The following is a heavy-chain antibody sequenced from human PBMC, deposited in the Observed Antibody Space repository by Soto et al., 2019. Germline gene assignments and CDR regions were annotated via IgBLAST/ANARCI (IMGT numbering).Heavy chain of an antibody. CDR2: SRNKANRYTT. V-gene: IGHV3-72*01. D-gene: IGHD6-19*01. J-gene: IGHJ4*02. CDR3: MRLHSGPDY. Sequence: GSLRLSCAVAGXTVSDHYMYWVRRAPGKGLEWVGRSRNKANRYTTEYAAAVKGRFTFSRDDSKNSVYLQMNSLKNEDTAVYYCMRLHSGPDYWGQGTLAPVSS. CDR1: GXTVSDHY.